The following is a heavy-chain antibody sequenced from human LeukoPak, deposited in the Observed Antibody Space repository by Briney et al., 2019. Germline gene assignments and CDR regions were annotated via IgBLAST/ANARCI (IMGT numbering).Heavy chain of an antibody. CDR3: ARNPAVATSRSWFDP. Sequence: SGTLSLTCSVFDGSISNYYWSWIRQPPGKGLEWIGYAYYSGSTTYNPSLESRVTISVDTSKNQFSLKLTAVTAADTAVYYCARNPAVATSRSWFDPWGQGTLVTVSS. D-gene: IGHD6-19*01. CDR2: AYYSGST. V-gene: IGHV4-59*08. CDR1: DGSISNYY. J-gene: IGHJ5*02.